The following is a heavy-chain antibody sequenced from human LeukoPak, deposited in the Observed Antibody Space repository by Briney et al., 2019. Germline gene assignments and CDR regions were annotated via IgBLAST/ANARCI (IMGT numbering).Heavy chain of an antibody. CDR1: GFFFSNYA. CDR3: AKDRQARGGSGYYGGVNFDF. Sequence: GGSLRLSCAASGFFFSNYAMTWVRQAPGKGLEWVSGISGSGGSTYYADSVKGRFTISRDNSKNTLYLQMNSLRAEDTAVYYCAKDRQARGGSGYYGGVNFDFWGQGTLVTVSS. J-gene: IGHJ4*02. V-gene: IGHV3-23*01. D-gene: IGHD3-22*01. CDR2: ISGSGGST.